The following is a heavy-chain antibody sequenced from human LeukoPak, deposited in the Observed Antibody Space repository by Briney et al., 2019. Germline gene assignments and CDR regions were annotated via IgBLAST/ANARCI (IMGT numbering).Heavy chain of an antibody. J-gene: IGHJ3*02. Sequence: SETLSLTCTVSGYSISSGYYWGWIRQPPGKGLEWIGSIYHSGSTYYNPSLKSRVTISVDTSKNQFSLRLSSVTAADTAVYYCARDPGTVVIRAFDIWGQGTMVTVSS. CDR2: IYHSGST. D-gene: IGHD4-23*01. CDR3: ARDPGTVVIRAFDI. CDR1: GYSISSGYY. V-gene: IGHV4-38-2*02.